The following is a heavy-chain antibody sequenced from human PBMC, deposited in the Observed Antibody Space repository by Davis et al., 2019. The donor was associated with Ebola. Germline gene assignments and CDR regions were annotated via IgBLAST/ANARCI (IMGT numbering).Heavy chain of an antibody. CDR3: ARYTETYRDY. J-gene: IGHJ4*02. CDR2: ISSSSSFM. CDR1: GFKFSNSN. V-gene: IGHV3-21*06. D-gene: IGHD1-26*01. Sequence: GESLKISCAASGFKFSNSNMNWVRQAPGKGLEWVSSISSSSSFMFYADSVKGRFTISRDNAKNSLFLQMNSLRAEDTAVYYCARYTETYRDYWGQGTLVTVSS.